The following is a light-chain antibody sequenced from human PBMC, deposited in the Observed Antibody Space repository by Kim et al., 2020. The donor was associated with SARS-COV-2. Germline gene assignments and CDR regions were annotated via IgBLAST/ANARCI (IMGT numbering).Light chain of an antibody. V-gene: IGKV3-20*01. Sequence: SLSQGERASLSCRASQSVNSSYLAWYQQRLGQAPRLLIYGASSTATGIPDRFSGSGSGTDFTLTISRLEPEDFAVYYCQHYGSSYTFGQGTKLEI. J-gene: IGKJ2*01. CDR3: QHYGSSYT. CDR2: GAS. CDR1: QSVNSSY.